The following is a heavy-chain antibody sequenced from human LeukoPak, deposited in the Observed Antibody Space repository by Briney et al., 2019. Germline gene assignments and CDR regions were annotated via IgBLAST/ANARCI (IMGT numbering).Heavy chain of an antibody. Sequence: SETLSLTCAVYGGSFSGYYWSWIRQPPGKGLEWIGEINHSGSTNYNPSLQSRVTISVDTSKNQFSLKLSSVTAADTAVYYCARGGPFDIWGQGTMVTVSS. CDR3: ARGGPFDI. CDR1: GGSFSGYY. J-gene: IGHJ3*02. CDR2: INHSGST. V-gene: IGHV4-34*01.